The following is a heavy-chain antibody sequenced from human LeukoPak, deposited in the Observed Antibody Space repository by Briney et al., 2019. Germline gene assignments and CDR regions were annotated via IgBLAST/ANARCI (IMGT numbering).Heavy chain of an antibody. D-gene: IGHD6-13*01. CDR3: ARGYSSSWSGNWFDP. CDR2: ISSSSSYI. CDR1: GFTFSSYS. Sequence: GGSLRLSCAASGFTFSSYSMNWFRQAPGKGLEWVSSISSSSSYIYYADSVKGRFTISRDNAKNSLYLQMNSLRAEDTAVYYCARGYSSSWSGNWFDPWGQGTLVTVSS. J-gene: IGHJ5*02. V-gene: IGHV3-21*01.